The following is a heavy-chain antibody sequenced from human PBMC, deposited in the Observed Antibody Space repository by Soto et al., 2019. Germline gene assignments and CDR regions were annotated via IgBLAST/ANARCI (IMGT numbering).Heavy chain of an antibody. CDR2: IKSKTDGGTT. CDR1: GFTFSNAW. J-gene: IGHJ3*02. CDR3: TTHARYCSSTSCYFFSAFDI. V-gene: IGHV3-15*01. Sequence: EVQLVESGGGLVKPGGSLRLSCAASGFTFSNAWMSWVRQAPGKGLEWVGRIKSKTDGGTTDYAAPVKGRFTISRDDSKNTLYLQMNSLKTEDTAVYYCTTHARYCSSTSCYFFSAFDIWGQGTMVTVSS. D-gene: IGHD2-2*01.